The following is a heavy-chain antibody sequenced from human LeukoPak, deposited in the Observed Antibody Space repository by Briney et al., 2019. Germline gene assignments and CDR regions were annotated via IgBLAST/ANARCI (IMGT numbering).Heavy chain of an antibody. CDR3: ARAHSDRGMYFDL. Sequence: GGSLRLSCAASGFTFSSYSMNWVRQAPGKGLEWVSSISSSSSYIYYADSVKGRFTISRDNAKNSLYLQMNSLRAEDTAVYYCARAHSDRGMYFDLWGRGNLVTVSP. CDR1: GFTFSSYS. D-gene: IGHD1-26*01. CDR2: ISSSSSYI. J-gene: IGHJ2*01. V-gene: IGHV3-21*01.